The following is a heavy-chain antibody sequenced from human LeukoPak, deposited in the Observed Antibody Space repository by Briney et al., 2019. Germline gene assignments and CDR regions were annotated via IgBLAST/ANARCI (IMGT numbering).Heavy chain of an antibody. D-gene: IGHD5-12*01. CDR3: ARDPSGSTSDNSFTLPKGMDV. CDR1: GFTFSSYA. Sequence: GGSLRLSFAASGFTFSSYAMSWVRPAPGKGLEWVSVTYSGGNTYYADSVKDRFIVSRDNSKNTVYLHMSSLTAPDTALYYCARDPSGSTSDNSFTLPKGMDVWGQGTTVTVSS. CDR2: TYSGGNT. V-gene: IGHV3-66*01. J-gene: IGHJ6*02.